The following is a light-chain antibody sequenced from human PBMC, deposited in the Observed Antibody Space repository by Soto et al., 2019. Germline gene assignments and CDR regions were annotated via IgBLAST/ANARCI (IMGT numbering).Light chain of an antibody. CDR3: QSYNTARPT. CDR1: QSVSSY. CDR2: GAS. J-gene: IGKJ5*01. V-gene: IGKV3-11*01. Sequence: EMVFTQSPATLSLSPGERATLYFRASQSVSSYLAWYQQKPGQAPRLLIYGASTRATGIPDRFTGSGSGTEFTLTISSLQPGDFAVYYCQSYNTARPTFGQGTRLEI.